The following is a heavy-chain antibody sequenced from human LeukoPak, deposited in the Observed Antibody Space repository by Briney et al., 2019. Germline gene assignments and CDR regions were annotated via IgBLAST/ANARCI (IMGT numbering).Heavy chain of an antibody. CDR1: GFTFRSFS. J-gene: IGHJ3*02. Sequence: GGSLRLSCAASGFTFRSFSMDWVRQAPGKGLEWVSYISSGSSTIYYADSVKGRFTISRDNAKNSLYLQVNSLRDEDTAVYYCARAGGLLWFGEVLESSDAFHIWGQGTMVTVSS. D-gene: IGHD3-10*01. CDR3: ARAGGLLWFGEVLESSDAFHI. V-gene: IGHV3-48*02. CDR2: ISSGSSTI.